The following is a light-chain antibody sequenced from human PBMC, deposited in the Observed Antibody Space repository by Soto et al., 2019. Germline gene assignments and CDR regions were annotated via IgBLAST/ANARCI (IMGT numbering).Light chain of an antibody. V-gene: IGKV3-20*01. J-gene: IGKJ2*01. CDR3: QQDCSSLSYT. CDR1: QSVSSSY. Sequence: EVVLTQSPGTLSLSPGERATLSCRASQSVSSSYLAWYQQKPGQAPRLLIYGASSRATGIPDRFSGSGSGTDFTLTISRLEPEDLAVYYCQQDCSSLSYTFGQGTKLEIK. CDR2: GAS.